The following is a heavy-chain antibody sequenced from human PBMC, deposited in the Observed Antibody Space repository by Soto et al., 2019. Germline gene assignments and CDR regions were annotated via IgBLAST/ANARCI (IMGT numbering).Heavy chain of an antibody. J-gene: IGHJ3*02. CDR2: IYYSGST. Sequence: SETLSLTCTVSGGSISSSSYYWGWIRQPPGKGLEWIGSIYYSGSTYYNPSLKSRVTISVDTSKNQFSLKLSSVTAADTAVYYCASCEVRSMGGAFDIWGQGTMVTVSS. V-gene: IGHV4-39*01. D-gene: IGHD3-10*01. CDR1: GGSISSSSYY. CDR3: ASCEVRSMGGAFDI.